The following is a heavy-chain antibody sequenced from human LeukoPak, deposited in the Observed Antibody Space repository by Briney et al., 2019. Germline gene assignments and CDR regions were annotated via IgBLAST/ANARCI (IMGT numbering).Heavy chain of an antibody. D-gene: IGHD5-18*01. Sequence: PSETLSLTCTVSGGSISSGSYYWGWVRQSPGKGLEWIGSVYYSGSTYYNPSLKSRVTISVDTSKNQFSLKLSSVTAADTAVYYCARLFGYSYGSFDYWGQGTLVTVSS. CDR3: ARLFGYSYGSFDY. CDR1: GGSISSGSYY. J-gene: IGHJ4*02. CDR2: VYYSGST. V-gene: IGHV4-39*01.